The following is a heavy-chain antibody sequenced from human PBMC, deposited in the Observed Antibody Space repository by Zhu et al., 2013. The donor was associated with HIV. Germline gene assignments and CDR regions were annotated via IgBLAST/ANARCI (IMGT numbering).Heavy chain of an antibody. CDR2: ISAYNGNS. J-gene: IGHJ3*02. CDR1: GYTFTSYG. D-gene: IGHD3-3*01. CDR3: ARDNRFRRSGYFDAFDI. Sequence: QVQLVQSGAEVKKPGASVKVSCKASGYTFTSYGISWVRQAPGQGLEWMGWISAYNGNSKYVQKFQGRVTMTTDTSTSTAYMELRSLRSDDTAVYYCARDNRFRRSGYFDAFDIWGQGTVVTVSS. V-gene: IGHV1-18*01.